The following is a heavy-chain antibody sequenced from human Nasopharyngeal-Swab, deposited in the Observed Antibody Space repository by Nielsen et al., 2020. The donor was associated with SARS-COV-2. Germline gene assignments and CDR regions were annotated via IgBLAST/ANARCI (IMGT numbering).Heavy chain of an antibody. D-gene: IGHD1-1*01. CDR3: ARDGSANALDY. Sequence: ETLSLTCAASGFTFSSYSMNWVRQAPGKGLEWVSSISSSSSYIYYADSVKGRFTISRDNAKNSLYLQMNSLRAEDTAVYYCARDGSANALDYWGQGTLVTVSS. CDR1: GFTFSSYS. CDR2: ISSSSSYI. J-gene: IGHJ4*02. V-gene: IGHV3-21*01.